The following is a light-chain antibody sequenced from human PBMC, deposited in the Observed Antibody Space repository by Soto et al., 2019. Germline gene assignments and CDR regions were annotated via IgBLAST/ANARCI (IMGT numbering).Light chain of an antibody. J-gene: IGKJ4*01. CDR1: QSISSSY. CDR2: AAS. Sequence: EIVLTQSPGTLSLSPGERATLSCRASQSISSSYLAWYQQKPGQAPRLLIYAASSRATGIPDRFSGSGSGTDFTLAISRLEPEDFAAYYCQQYGSSPFTFGGGTKVDI. V-gene: IGKV3-20*01. CDR3: QQYGSSPFT.